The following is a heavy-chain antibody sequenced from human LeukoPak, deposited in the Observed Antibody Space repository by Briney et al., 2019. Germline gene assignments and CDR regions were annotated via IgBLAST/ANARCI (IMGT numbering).Heavy chain of an antibody. V-gene: IGHV3-30*02. Sequence: GGSLRLSCAASGFTFSSYGMHWVRQAPGKGLEWVAFIRYDGSNKYYADSVKGRFTISRDNSKNTLYLQMNSLRAEDTAVYYCARDRDDILTGCFDYWGQGTLVTVSS. CDR3: ARDRDDILTGCFDY. CDR2: IRYDGSNK. D-gene: IGHD3-9*01. CDR1: GFTFSSYG. J-gene: IGHJ4*02.